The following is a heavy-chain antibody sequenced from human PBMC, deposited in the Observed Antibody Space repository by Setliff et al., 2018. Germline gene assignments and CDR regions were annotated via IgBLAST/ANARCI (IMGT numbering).Heavy chain of an antibody. CDR2: IFYSGSS. D-gene: IGHD6-6*01. V-gene: IGHV4-59*12. J-gene: IGHJ4*02. CDR3: ARGSRIAGRAIDF. Sequence: SETLSLTCTVSGVSIRSYYWSWIRQPPGKGLEWFGYIFYSGSSNYNPSLQSRVSISVDTSKNQLSLKLSSWTAADTAVYYCARGSRIAGRAIDFWGQGTLVTVSS. CDR1: GVSIRSYY.